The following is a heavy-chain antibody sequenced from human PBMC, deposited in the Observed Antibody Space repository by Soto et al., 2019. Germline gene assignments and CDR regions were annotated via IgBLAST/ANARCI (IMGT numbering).Heavy chain of an antibody. CDR2: ISYDGSNE. V-gene: IGHV3-30-3*01. J-gene: IGHJ4*02. D-gene: IGHD1-26*01. CDR1: GFTFSTYA. CDR3: TTAGLSGIYYDPAY. Sequence: GGSLRLSCAASGFTFSTYAMHWVRQAPGKGLEWVAVISYDGSNEYYAAPVKGRFIMSRDDSKNTLYLQMNSLRTDDTAMYYCTTAGLSGIYYDPAYWGQGILVTVSS.